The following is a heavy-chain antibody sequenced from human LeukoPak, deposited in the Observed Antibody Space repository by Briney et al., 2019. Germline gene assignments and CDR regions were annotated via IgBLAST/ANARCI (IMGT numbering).Heavy chain of an antibody. D-gene: IGHD5-12*01. CDR2: INHSGST. V-gene: IGHV4-34*01. CDR3: ARQYSGYAFYYYYYYMDV. Sequence: SETLSLTCAVYGGSFSGYYWSWIRQPPGKGLEWIGEINHSGSTNYNPSLKSRVTISVDTPKNQFSLKLSSVTAADTAVYYCARQYSGYAFYYYYYYMDVWGKGTTVTISS. J-gene: IGHJ6*03. CDR1: GGSFSGYY.